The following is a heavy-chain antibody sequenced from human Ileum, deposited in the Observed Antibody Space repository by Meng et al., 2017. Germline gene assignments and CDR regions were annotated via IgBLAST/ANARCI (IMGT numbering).Heavy chain of an antibody. D-gene: IGHD2-8*02. Sequence: RVVEAGGGVGQPGGSLRLSCAASGFSFSSYSMHWVRQAPGKGLEWVAVVSSAGRVIYYGDSVKGRFIISRDNSKNTLFLQMNNLRVEDTAVYYCTREPGHRNRLDPWGQGTLVTVSS. CDR3: TREPGHRNRLDP. J-gene: IGHJ5*02. V-gene: IGHV3-30*04. CDR1: GFSFSSYS. CDR2: VSSAGRVI.